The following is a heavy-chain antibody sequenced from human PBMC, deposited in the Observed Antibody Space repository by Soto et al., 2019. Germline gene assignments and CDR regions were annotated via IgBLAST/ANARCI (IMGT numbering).Heavy chain of an antibody. CDR3: ARDADSSGLHY. Sequence: GGSLRLSCAASGFTVSGMFMNWVRQAPGKGLEWVSVIYPAGPTYYADSVKGRFTISRDNSKNALFLQLNNLRAEDTAVYYCARDADSSGLHYWGQGILVT. CDR1: GFTVSGMF. CDR2: IYPAGPT. D-gene: IGHD6-19*01. V-gene: IGHV3-53*01. J-gene: IGHJ4*02.